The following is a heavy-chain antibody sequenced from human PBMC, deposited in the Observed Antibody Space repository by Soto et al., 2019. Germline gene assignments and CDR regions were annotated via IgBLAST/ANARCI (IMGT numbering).Heavy chain of an antibody. V-gene: IGHV4-30-4*01. Sequence: SETLSLTCTVSGGSISSADYYWSWVRQPPGKGLEWIGYIYYSGSTFFNPSLKSRVTISKDTSRNQFSLGLNSVTAADTAVYYCARAIVVTIGGMDVWGQGTTVTVSS. CDR2: IYYSGST. CDR3: ARAIVVTIGGMDV. J-gene: IGHJ6*02. D-gene: IGHD5-12*01. CDR1: GGSISSADYY.